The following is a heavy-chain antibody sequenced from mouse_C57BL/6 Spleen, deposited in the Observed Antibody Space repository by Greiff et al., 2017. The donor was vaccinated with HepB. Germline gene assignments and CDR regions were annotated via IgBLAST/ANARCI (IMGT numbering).Heavy chain of an antibody. J-gene: IGHJ2*01. CDR3: AREGGYDGWY. Sequence: DVKLVESGPGLVKPSQSLSLTCSVTGYSITSGYYWNLIRQFPGNKLEWMGYISYDGSNNYNPSLKNRISITRDTSKNQFFLKLNSVTTEDTATYYCAREGGYDGWYWGQGTTLTVSS. CDR1: GYSITSGYY. D-gene: IGHD2-3*01. CDR2: ISYDGSN. V-gene: IGHV3-6*01.